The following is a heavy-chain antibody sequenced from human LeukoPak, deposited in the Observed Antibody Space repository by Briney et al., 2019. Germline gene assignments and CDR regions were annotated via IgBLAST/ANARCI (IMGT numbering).Heavy chain of an antibody. J-gene: IGHJ4*02. V-gene: IGHV3-23*01. CDR1: GFTFPNYA. Sequence: GGSLGPSYAASGFTFPNYAMSWARQAQETPLEWVSASSGSGGSTCYAGSVKGRFTSSRDNSKNTLYLQMNSLRAEDTAVYYCAKDTAVAAKGDWGQGSLITVSS. CDR2: SSGSGGST. D-gene: IGHD6-19*01. CDR3: AKDTAVAAKGD.